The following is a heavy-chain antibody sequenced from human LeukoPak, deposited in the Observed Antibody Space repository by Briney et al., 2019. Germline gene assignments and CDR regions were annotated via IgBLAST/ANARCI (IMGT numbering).Heavy chain of an antibody. CDR1: GFTFSSYS. CDR2: ISSSSSTI. CDR3: AGPVVTPGRWYFDP. J-gene: IGHJ2*01. V-gene: IGHV3-48*01. D-gene: IGHD4-23*01. Sequence: GGSLRLSCAASGFTFSSYSMNWVRQAPGKGLEWVSYISSSSSTIYYADSVKGRFTISRDNAKNSLYLQMNSLRAEDTAVYYCAGPVVTPGRWYFDPWGRGTLVTVSS.